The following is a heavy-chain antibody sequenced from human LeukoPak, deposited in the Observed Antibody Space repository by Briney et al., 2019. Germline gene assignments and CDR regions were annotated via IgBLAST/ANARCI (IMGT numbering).Heavy chain of an antibody. CDR2: ISAYNGNT. CDR3: AKEPYDRSGYYFDY. CDR1: GYTFTSYG. J-gene: IGHJ4*02. Sequence: ASVKVSCKASGYTFTSYGISWVRQAPGQGLEWVGWISAYNGNTNYAQKLQGRVTMTTDTSTSTAYMELRSLRSDDTAVYYCAKEPYDRSGYYFDYWGQGTLVTVSS. D-gene: IGHD3-22*01. V-gene: IGHV1-18*01.